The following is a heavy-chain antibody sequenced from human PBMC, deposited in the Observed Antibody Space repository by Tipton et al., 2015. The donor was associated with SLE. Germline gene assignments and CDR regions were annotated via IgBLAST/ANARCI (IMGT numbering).Heavy chain of an antibody. CDR3: ARDPHGSLYSSSIFDY. J-gene: IGHJ4*02. V-gene: IGHV3-30*04. Sequence: SLRLSCAASGFTFSSYAMHWVRQAPGKGLEWVAVISYDGSNKYYADSVKGRFTISRDNSKNTLYLQMNSLRAEDTAVYYCARDPHGSLYSSSIFDYWGPGTLVTVSS. CDR2: ISYDGSNK. CDR1: GFTFSSYA. D-gene: IGHD6-6*01.